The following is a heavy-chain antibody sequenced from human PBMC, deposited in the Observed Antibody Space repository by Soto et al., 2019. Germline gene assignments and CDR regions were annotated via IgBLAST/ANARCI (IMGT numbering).Heavy chain of an antibody. J-gene: IGHJ6*02. D-gene: IGHD2-2*02. CDR2: INAGNGNT. V-gene: IGHV1-3*01. CDR1: GYTFTSYA. Sequence: ASVKVSCKASGYTFTSYAMNWVRQAPGQRLEWMGWINAGNGNTKYSQKFQGRVTITRDTSASTAYMELSSLRSEDTAVYYCARGGNTALAYYCYGMDVWGQGTTVTVSS. CDR3: ARGGNTALAYYCYGMDV.